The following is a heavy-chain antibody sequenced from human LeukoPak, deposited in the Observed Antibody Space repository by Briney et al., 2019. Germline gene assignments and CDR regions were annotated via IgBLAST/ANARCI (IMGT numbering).Heavy chain of an antibody. CDR1: GFTFSSYS. V-gene: IGHV3-21*04. CDR2: ISSSSSYT. CDR3: AKEKRNLRGARDAFDI. D-gene: IGHD1-26*01. Sequence: GGPLRLSCAASGFTFSSYSMNWVRQAPGKGLEWVASISSSSSYTYYADSVKGRFTISRDNSKNTLDLQMNSLRADDTATYYCAKEKRNLRGARDAFDIWGGGTGVSVSA. J-gene: IGHJ3*02.